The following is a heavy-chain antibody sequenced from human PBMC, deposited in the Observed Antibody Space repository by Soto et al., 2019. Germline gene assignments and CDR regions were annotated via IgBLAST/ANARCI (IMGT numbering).Heavy chain of an antibody. V-gene: IGHV3-53*01. CDR1: GFTVSSNY. CDR3: GRGGGFILVGALDDAFDI. D-gene: IGHD1-26*01. CDR2: IYSGGST. J-gene: IGHJ3*02. Sequence: GGSLRLSCAASGFTVSSNYMSWVRQAPGKGLEWVSVIYSGGSTYYADSVKGRFTISRDNSKNTLYLQMNSLRAEDTAVDYCGRGGGFILVGALDDAFDIWGQGTMVTVSS.